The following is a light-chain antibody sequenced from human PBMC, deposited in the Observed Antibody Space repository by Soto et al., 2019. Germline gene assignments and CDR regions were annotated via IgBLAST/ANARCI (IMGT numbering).Light chain of an antibody. CDR2: DVS. Sequence: QSALTQPASVSGSPGHSITISCTGTSSDVGSYNYVSWYQQRPGKAPKLMIYDVSNRLSGVSNRFSGSKSGNTASLTISGLQAEDEADYYCSSYSSSILRVFGTGTKLTVL. CDR3: SSYSSSILRV. J-gene: IGLJ1*01. V-gene: IGLV2-14*01. CDR1: SSDVGSYNY.